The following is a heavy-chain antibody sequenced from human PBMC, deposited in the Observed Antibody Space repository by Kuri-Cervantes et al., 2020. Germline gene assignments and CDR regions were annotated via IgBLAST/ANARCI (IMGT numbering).Heavy chain of an antibody. D-gene: IGHD3-10*01. CDR3: AKDRSESSVWFPLDGFDT. J-gene: IGHJ3*02. V-gene: IGHV3-23*01. Sequence: GESLKISCASPGFSFCNHPMNWVRPAPGKGLEWVSGNSGSGDNTYFADSVKGLFIITRDNSKNTLFRQMNSLRGDDTAIYCSAKDRSESSVWFPLDGFDTWDQGTMVTVSS. CDR1: GFSFCNHP. CDR2: NSGSGDNT.